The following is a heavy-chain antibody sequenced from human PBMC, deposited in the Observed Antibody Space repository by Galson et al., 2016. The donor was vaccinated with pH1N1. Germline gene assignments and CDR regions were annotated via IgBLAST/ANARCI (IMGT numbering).Heavy chain of an antibody. CDR1: GFTFSSYS. V-gene: IGHV3-21*04. D-gene: IGHD5-12*01. CDR3: ARLKWPGMGSDY. CDR2: ISSNGADT. Sequence: SLRLSCAEFGFTFSSYSMNWVRQAPGKGLEWVASISSNGADTYYRDSMKGRFTISRDSAKSSVYLQMNSLRVEDTAVYYCARLKWPGMGSDYWGQGTVVTVSS. J-gene: IGHJ4*02.